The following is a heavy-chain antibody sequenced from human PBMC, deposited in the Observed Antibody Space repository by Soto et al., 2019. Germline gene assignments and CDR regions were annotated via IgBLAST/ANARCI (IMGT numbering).Heavy chain of an antibody. CDR3: ASREEDYGDYYFQH. D-gene: IGHD4-17*01. CDR1: GFTFSSYA. J-gene: IGHJ1*01. CDR2: ISGSGGST. V-gene: IGHV3-23*01. Sequence: GGSLRLSCAASGFTFSSYAMSWVRQAPGKGLEWVSAISGSGGSTYYADSVKGRFTISRDNSKNTLYLQMNSLRAEDTAVYYCASREEDYGDYYFQHWGQGTLVTVSS.